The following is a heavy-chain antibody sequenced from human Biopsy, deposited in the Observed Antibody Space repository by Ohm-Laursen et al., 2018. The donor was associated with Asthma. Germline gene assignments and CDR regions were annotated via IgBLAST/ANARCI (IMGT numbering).Heavy chain of an antibody. V-gene: IGHV4-34*01. CDR2: INHRGST. CDR1: GGSFSNYY. D-gene: IGHD3-10*01. CDR3: ARSPYYYGLLGPTRVFDVYAV. J-gene: IGHJ3*01. Sequence: TLSLTCAVYGGSFSNYYWTWIRQPPGKGLEWIVEINHRGSTNYNPSLKSLVTLSVDTSKNQISVKLREVTVADTAVYYCARSPYYYGLLGPTRVFDVYAVWGHGTLVTVSS.